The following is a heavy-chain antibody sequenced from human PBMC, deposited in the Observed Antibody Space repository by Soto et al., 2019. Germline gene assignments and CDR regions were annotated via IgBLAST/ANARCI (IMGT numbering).Heavy chain of an antibody. CDR2: INPNSGGT. CDR1: GYTFTGYY. Sequence: RASVKVSCKASGYTFTGYYMHWVRQAPGQGLEWMGWINPNSGGTNYAQKFQGWVTMTRDTSISTAYMELSRLRSDDTAVYYCASAGYYGSGSPRPEYGMDVWGQRTPVTVSS. D-gene: IGHD3-10*01. CDR3: ASAGYYGSGSPRPEYGMDV. J-gene: IGHJ6*02. V-gene: IGHV1-2*04.